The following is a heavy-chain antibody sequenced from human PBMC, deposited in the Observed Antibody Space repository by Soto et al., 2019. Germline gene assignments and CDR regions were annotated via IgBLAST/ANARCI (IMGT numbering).Heavy chain of an antibody. CDR3: ARNLMDYDILTGYYMVYYSVY. D-gene: IGHD3-9*01. V-gene: IGHV1-3*01. Sequence: ASVKVSCKASGYTFTSYAMHWVRQAPGQRLEWMGWINAGNGNTKYSQKFQGRVTITRDTSASTAYMELSSLRSEDTAVYYCARNLMDYDILTGYYMVYYSVYWG. CDR1: GYTFTSYA. CDR2: INAGNGNT. J-gene: IGHJ4*01.